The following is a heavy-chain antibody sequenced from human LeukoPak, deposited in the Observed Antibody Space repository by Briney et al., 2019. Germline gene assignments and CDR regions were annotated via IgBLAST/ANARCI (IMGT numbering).Heavy chain of an antibody. J-gene: IGHJ3*02. V-gene: IGHV3-23*01. D-gene: IGHD3-22*01. CDR3: AKYYYYSSGHHGAFDI. CDR2: VSVSGGRT. CDR1: GFTLSSYV. Sequence: GGSLRLSCAASGFTLSSYVVSWVRQAPGKGLQWVSAVSVSGGRTHYADSVKGRFTISRDNSKNTVYLQMKSLRAEDTAAYYCAKYYYYSSGHHGAFDIWGQGTMVTVSS.